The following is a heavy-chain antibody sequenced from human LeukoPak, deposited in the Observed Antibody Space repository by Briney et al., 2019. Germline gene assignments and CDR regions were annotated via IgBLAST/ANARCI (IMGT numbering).Heavy chain of an antibody. Sequence: GGSLRLSCVASGFTFSSFVMSWVRQAPGKGLEWVSSISTSGGNTHYVDSVKGRFTISRDNSKNTLFLQMNSLRDEDTAMYYCARASVLLWFGELYTFDYWGQGTLVTVSS. CDR1: GFTFSSFV. CDR3: ARASVLLWFGELYTFDY. J-gene: IGHJ4*02. V-gene: IGHV3-23*01. CDR2: ISTSGGNT. D-gene: IGHD3-10*01.